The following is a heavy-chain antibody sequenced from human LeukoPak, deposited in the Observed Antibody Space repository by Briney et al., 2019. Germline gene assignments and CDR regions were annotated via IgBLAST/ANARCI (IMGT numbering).Heavy chain of an antibody. CDR2: IHYSGST. J-gene: IGHJ5*02. V-gene: IGHV4-39*01. CDR3: ARRLTVATAGRFDP. CDR1: GGSISSSSYY. D-gene: IGHD5-12*01. Sequence: SETLSLTCTVSGGSISSSSYYWGWIRQPPGKGLEWIGSIHYSGSTYNNPSLKSRVTISVDTSKNQFSLKLSSVTAADTAVYYCARRLTVATAGRFDPWGQGTLVTVSS.